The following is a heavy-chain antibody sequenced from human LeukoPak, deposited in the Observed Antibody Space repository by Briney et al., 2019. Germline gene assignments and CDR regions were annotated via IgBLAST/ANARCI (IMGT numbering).Heavy chain of an antibody. CDR2: IYYSGSA. J-gene: IGHJ4*02. D-gene: IGHD6-19*01. CDR1: GGSISGFY. V-gene: IGHV4-59*01. CDR3: ARDRDSSGWFDY. Sequence: PSETLSLTCTVSGGSISGFYWAWIRQPPGKGLEWIGFIYYSGSANYNPSLKSRVTMSVDTSKNQFSLKLSSVTAADTAFYYCARDRDSSGWFDYWGQGTLVTVSS.